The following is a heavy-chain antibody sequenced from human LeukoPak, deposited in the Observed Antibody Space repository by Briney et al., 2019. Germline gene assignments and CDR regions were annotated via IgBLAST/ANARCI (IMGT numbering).Heavy chain of an antibody. Sequence: ASVKVSCKASGYTFTGYYMHWVRQAPGQGLEWMGWINPNSGGTNYAQKFQGRVTMTRVTSISTAYMELSRLRSDDTAVYYCARSIAAAGHFDYWGQGTLVTVSS. CDR3: ARSIAAAGHFDY. CDR2: INPNSGGT. D-gene: IGHD6-13*01. J-gene: IGHJ4*02. V-gene: IGHV1-2*02. CDR1: GYTFTGYY.